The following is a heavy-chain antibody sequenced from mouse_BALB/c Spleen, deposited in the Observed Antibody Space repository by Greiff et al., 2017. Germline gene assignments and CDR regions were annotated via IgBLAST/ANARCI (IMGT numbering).Heavy chain of an antibody. CDR3: ARVSTATKFFAY. J-gene: IGHJ3*01. CDR2: INPSTGYT. Sequence: VQLKESGAELAKPGASVKMSCKASGYTFTSYWMHWVKQRPGQGLEWIGYINPSTGYTEYNQKFKDKATLTADKSSSTAYMQLSSLTSEDSAVYYCARVSTATKFFAYWGQGTLVTVSA. D-gene: IGHD1-2*01. CDR1: GYTFTSYW. V-gene: IGHV1-7*01.